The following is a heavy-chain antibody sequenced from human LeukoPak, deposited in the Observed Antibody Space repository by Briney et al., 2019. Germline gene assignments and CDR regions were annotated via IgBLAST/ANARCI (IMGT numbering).Heavy chain of an antibody. J-gene: IGHJ4*02. CDR3: ARDVGGDTAMPRGMFDY. Sequence: SETLSLTCTVSGGSISSYYWSWIRQPAGKGLEWIGRVYISGSTNYNPSLKSRVTMSIDTSKNQFSLKLSSVTAADTAVYYCARDVGGDTAMPRGMFDYWGQGTLVTVSS. V-gene: IGHV4-4*07. CDR2: VYISGST. D-gene: IGHD5-18*01. CDR1: GGSISSYY.